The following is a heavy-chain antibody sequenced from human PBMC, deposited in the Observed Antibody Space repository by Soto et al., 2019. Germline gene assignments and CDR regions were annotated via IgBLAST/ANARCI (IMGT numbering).Heavy chain of an antibody. CDR3: ASGEGRNGHDTRFDY. V-gene: IGHV3-30*03. Sequence: QMQLVESGGGVVQPGRSLRVSCATSGFAFSYYGIHWVRQAPGKGLEWVADISHDGKDKWYADSVKGRFTMSRDNSENTLYLQMTGLRSEDTAVYFCASGEGRNGHDTRFDYWGQGTLVTVSS. D-gene: IGHD3-10*01. J-gene: IGHJ4*02. CDR1: GFAFSYYG. CDR2: ISHDGKDK.